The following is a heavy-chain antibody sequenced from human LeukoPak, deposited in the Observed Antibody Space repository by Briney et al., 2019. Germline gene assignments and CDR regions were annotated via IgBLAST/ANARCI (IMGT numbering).Heavy chain of an antibody. V-gene: IGHV4-59*01. J-gene: IGHJ4*02. Sequence: SETLSLTCTVSGGSISGYYLSWIRQPPGKGLEWIGYIYYSVSTNYNPSLKSRVTISVDTSKNQFSLKLTSVTAADTAVYYCARDPSLFAGYFDYWGQGTLATVSS. CDR3: ARDPSLFAGYFDY. CDR2: IYYSVST. CDR1: GGSISGYY.